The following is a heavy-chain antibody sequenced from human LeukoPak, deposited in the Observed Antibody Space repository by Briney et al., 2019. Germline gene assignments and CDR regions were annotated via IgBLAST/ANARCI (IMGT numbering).Heavy chain of an antibody. V-gene: IGHV3-9*01. CDR3: AKVISACSSTSCYRDAFDI. D-gene: IGHD2-2*01. Sequence: PGRSLRLSCAASGFTFDDYAMHWVRQAPGKGLEWVSGICWNSGSIGYADSVKGRFTISRDNAKNSLYLQMNSLRAEDTALYYCAKVISACSSTSCYRDAFDIWGQGTMVTVSS. CDR2: ICWNSGSI. CDR1: GFTFDDYA. J-gene: IGHJ3*02.